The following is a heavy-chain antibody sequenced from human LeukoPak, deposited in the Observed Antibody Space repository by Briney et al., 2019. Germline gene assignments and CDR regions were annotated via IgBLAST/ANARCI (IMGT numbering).Heavy chain of an antibody. CDR3: ATKAGNSQERVSLDY. Sequence: PGGSLRLSCVVSGLTFSHHWIHWVRQVPGKGLVWVSHINNEGTDTRYADSVRGRFTISRDNAKNTVYLQMNSLSPEDAALYYCATKAGNSQERVSLDYWGQGTLVTVSS. CDR1: GLTFSHHW. D-gene: IGHD1-1*01. CDR2: INNEGTDT. V-gene: IGHV3-74*01. J-gene: IGHJ4*02.